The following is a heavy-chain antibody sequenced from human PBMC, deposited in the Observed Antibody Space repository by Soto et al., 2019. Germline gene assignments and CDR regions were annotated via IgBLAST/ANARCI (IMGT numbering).Heavy chain of an antibody. J-gene: IGHJ4*02. CDR3: ATDHGGGITFE. CDR2: ISAYNGNT. D-gene: IGHD3-16*01. Sequence: QVQLVQSGAEVKKPGASVKVSCKASGYTFTSYAISWVRQAPGQGLEWMGWISAYNGNTKYAQKLQGRVTMTTATSTSIAYMVLTSLRSEDKAVYYCATDHGGGITFEWGQGTLVTVSS. CDR1: GYTFTSYA. V-gene: IGHV1-18*01.